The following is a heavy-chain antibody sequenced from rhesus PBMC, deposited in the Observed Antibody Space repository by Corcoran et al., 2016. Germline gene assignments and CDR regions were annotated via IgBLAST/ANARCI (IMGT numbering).Heavy chain of an antibody. J-gene: IGHJ4*01. V-gene: IGHV3-16*02. CDR2: IKNKADGGTA. CDR3: TRGGGTAGTVY. Sequence: EVQLVESGGGLVQPGGSLRLSCAASGFTFSNYWMSWVRQAPGKGLDWVGRIKNKADGGTAAYAECVKGRFTISRDDSKNTLYLQRNSLKTEDTAVYYCTRGGGTAGTVYWGQGVLVTVSS. CDR1: GFTFSNYW. D-gene: IGHD5-24*01.